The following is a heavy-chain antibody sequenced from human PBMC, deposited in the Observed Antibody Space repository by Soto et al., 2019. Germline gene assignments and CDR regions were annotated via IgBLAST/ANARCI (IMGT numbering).Heavy chain of an antibody. CDR1: GGSISGYY. CDR3: ARGSIAAAGFDP. D-gene: IGHD6-13*01. V-gene: IGHV4-59*01. J-gene: IGHJ5*02. CDR2: IYYSGST. Sequence: PSETLSLTCTVSGGSISGYYWSWIRQPPGKGLEWIGYIYYSGSTNYNPSLKSRVTIAEDTSKNQFSVKLSSVTAADTAVYYCARGSIAAAGFDPWGQGTLVTVSS.